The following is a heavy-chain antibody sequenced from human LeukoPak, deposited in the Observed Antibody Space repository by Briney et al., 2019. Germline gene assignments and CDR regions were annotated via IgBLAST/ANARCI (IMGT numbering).Heavy chain of an antibody. J-gene: IGHJ4*02. CDR1: GFTFSSYS. Sequence: GGSLRLSCAASGFTFSSYSMNWVRQAPGKGLEWVAVISYDESNKYYADSVKGRFTISRDTSKNTLYLQMNSLRAEDTAVYYCAKESPGMDTMVRGVPYYFDYWGQGTLITVSS. D-gene: IGHD3-10*01. V-gene: IGHV3-30*18. CDR2: ISYDESNK. CDR3: AKESPGMDTMVRGVPYYFDY.